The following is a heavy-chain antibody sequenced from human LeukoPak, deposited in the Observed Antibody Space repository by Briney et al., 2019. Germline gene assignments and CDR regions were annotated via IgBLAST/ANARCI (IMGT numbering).Heavy chain of an antibody. CDR2: INHSGST. Sequence: SETLSLTCAVYGGSFSGYYWSWIRQPPGKGLEWIGEINHSGSTNYNPSLKSRVTISVDTSKNQFSLKLSSVTAADTAVYYCARSRFTGYGGNSGGYFQHWGQGTLVTVSS. J-gene: IGHJ1*01. CDR1: GGSFSGYY. CDR3: ARSRFTGYGGNSGGYFQH. D-gene: IGHD4-23*01. V-gene: IGHV4-34*01.